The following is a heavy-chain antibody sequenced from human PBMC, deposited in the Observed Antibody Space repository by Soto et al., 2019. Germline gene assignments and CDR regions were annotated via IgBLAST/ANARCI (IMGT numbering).Heavy chain of an antibody. CDR1: GFTFSSYA. V-gene: IGHV3-23*01. Sequence: GGSLRLSCAASGFTFSSYAMTWVRQAPGKGLEWVSAISGSGGSTYYADSVKGRFTISRDTSRNTLYLQMNSLRAEDTAVYYCAKDHGVTPYYYYVMDFWGQGTTVTVSS. CDR3: AKDHGVTPYYYYVMDF. D-gene: IGHD3-3*01. CDR2: ISGSGGST. J-gene: IGHJ6*02.